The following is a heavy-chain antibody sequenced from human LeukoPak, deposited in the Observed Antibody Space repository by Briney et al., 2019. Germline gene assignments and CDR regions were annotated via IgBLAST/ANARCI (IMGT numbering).Heavy chain of an antibody. CDR3: ARHSSGWTNDY. Sequence: PGGSLRLSCAASGFIFSTYSMNWVRQAPGKGLEWVSSISSSSSYIYYGDSVKGRFTISRDNAKNSLYLQMNSLRAEDTAVYYCARHSSGWTNDYWGQGTLVTVSS. J-gene: IGHJ4*02. CDR2: ISSSSSYI. V-gene: IGHV3-21*01. D-gene: IGHD6-19*01. CDR1: GFIFSTYS.